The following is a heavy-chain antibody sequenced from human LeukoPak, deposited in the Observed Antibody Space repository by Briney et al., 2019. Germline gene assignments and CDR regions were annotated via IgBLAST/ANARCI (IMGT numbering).Heavy chain of an antibody. CDR1: GGTFSSYA. J-gene: IGHJ4*02. V-gene: IGHV1-46*01. Sequence: ASVKVSCKASGGTFSSYAISWVRQAPGQGLEWMGIINPSGGSTSYAQKFQGRVTMTRDTSTSTVYMELSSLRSEDTAVYYCASGDPWYFDYWGQGTLVTVSS. CDR2: INPSGGST. CDR3: ASGDPWYFDY. D-gene: IGHD4-17*01.